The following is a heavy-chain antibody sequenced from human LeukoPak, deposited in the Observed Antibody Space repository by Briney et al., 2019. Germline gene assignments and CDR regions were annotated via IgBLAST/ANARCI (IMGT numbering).Heavy chain of an antibody. CDR3: ARDTANSYYYYGMDV. CDR1: GGSMSSYC. J-gene: IGHJ6*02. D-gene: IGHD4-11*01. Sequence: SETLSLTCTVSGGSMSSYCWSWIRQPPGKGLEWIGYIYYSGSTNYNPSLKSRVTISVDTSKNQFSLKLSSVTAADTAVYYCARDTANSYYYYGMDVWGQGTTVTVSS. V-gene: IGHV4-59*12. CDR2: IYYSGST.